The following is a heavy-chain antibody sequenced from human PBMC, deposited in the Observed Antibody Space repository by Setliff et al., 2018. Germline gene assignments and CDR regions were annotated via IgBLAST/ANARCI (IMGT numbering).Heavy chain of an antibody. V-gene: IGHV4-34*01. CDR2: INDSGTT. J-gene: IGHJ4*02. CDR3: RYWSGYYNNDY. Sequence: LSLTCTVYGGSFSNYYCGWIRQSPGKGLEWIGEINDSGTTNYSPSLKSRVTISLDASTNQFSLKLRSVSAADTAVYYCRYWSGYYNNDYWGQGTLVTVSS. D-gene: IGHD3-3*01. CDR1: GGSFSNYY.